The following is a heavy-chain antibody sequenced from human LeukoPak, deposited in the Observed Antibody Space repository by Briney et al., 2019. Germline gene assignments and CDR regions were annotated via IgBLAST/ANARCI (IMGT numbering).Heavy chain of an antibody. CDR1: GYSISSGYY. J-gene: IGHJ4*02. V-gene: IGHV4-38-2*02. CDR3: ARDSFYSYGFDY. D-gene: IGHD5-18*01. Sequence: PSETLSLTCTVSGYSISSGYYWGWIRQPPGKGLEWIGSIYHSGSTYYNPSLKSRVTISEDTSKNQFSLKLSSVTAADTAVYYCARDSFYSYGFDYWGQGTLVTVSS. CDR2: IYHSGST.